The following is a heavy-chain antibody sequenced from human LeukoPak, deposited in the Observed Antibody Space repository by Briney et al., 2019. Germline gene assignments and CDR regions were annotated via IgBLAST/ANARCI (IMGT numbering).Heavy chain of an antibody. V-gene: IGHV4-34*01. CDR3: ARGRGSSWPFGY. CDR1: GGSFSGYY. Sequence: SETLSLTCAVYGGSFSGYYWSWIRQPPGKGLEWIGEINHSGSTNYNPSLKSRVTISVDTSKNQFSLKLSSVTAADTAVYYCARGRGSSWPFGYWGQGTLVTVSS. J-gene: IGHJ4*02. D-gene: IGHD6-13*01. CDR2: INHSGST.